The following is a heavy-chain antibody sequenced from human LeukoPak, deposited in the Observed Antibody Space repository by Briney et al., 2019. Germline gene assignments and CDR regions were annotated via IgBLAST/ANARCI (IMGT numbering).Heavy chain of an antibody. CDR1: GTAISGDD. Sequence: SETLSLTCTVSGTAISGDDWSWIRQPPGGAREWIGYVYFTGNTNYNPSLKSRVTISMDTSKSQISLTVTPVPAADTALYYCARHPFSSPFDFWGQGTLVAVSS. CDR2: VYFTGNT. V-gene: IGHV4-59*08. J-gene: IGHJ4*02. CDR3: ARHPFSSPFDF.